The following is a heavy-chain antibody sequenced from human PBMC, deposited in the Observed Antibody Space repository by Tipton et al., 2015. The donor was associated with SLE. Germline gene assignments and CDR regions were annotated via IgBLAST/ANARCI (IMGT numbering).Heavy chain of an antibody. D-gene: IGHD3-10*01. CDR3: ASDPYGVQGAS. CDR1: GGSFSGYY. V-gene: IGHV4-34*01. CDR2: INHSGST. Sequence: TLSLTCAVYGGSFSGYYWGWIRQPPGKGLEWIGEINHSGSTNYNPSLKSRVTISVDTSKNQFSLKLSSVTAADTAVYYCASDPYGVQGASWGQGTLVPVSS. J-gene: IGHJ4*02.